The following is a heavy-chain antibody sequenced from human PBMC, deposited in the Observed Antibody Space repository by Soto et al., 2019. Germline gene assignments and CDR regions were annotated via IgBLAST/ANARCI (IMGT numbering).Heavy chain of an antibody. Sequence: GGSLRLSCAASGFTFSSYGMHWVRQAPGKGLEWVAVIWYDGSNKYYADSVKGRFTISRDNSKNTLYLQMNSLRAEDTAVYYCARWTGDYDYVWGSYRSFDYWGQGTLVTVSS. CDR1: GFTFSSYG. J-gene: IGHJ4*02. V-gene: IGHV3-33*01. CDR2: IWYDGSNK. CDR3: ARWTGDYDYVWGSYRSFDY. D-gene: IGHD3-16*02.